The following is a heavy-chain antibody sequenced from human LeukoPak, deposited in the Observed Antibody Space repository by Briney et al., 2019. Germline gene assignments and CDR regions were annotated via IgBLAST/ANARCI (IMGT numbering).Heavy chain of an antibody. CDR1: GFTVSRNY. V-gene: IGHV3-66*01. D-gene: IGHD3-10*01. Sequence: PGGSLRLSCAASGFTVSRNYMSWVRQAPGKGLEWVSVIYSGGNTYYADSVKGRFTISRDNSKNTLYLQMNSLRGEDTAVYYCVRDEGFHGSGSNWGQGTLVTVSS. J-gene: IGHJ4*02. CDR3: VRDEGFHGSGSN. CDR2: IYSGGNT.